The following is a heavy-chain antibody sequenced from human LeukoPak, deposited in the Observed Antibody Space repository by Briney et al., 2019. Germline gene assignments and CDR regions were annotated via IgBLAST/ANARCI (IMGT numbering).Heavy chain of an antibody. V-gene: IGHV4-59*08. D-gene: IGHD3-3*01. CDR2: IYYSRNT. CDR3: ARHGSGYYPYYFDY. CDR1: GGSISSYY. J-gene: IGHJ4*02. Sequence: SETLSLTCTVSGGSISSYYWSWIRQPPGKGLEWIGYIYYSRNTNYNPSLKSRVTISVDTSKTQFSLRLSSVTAADTAVYYCARHGSGYYPYYFDYWGQGTLVTVSS.